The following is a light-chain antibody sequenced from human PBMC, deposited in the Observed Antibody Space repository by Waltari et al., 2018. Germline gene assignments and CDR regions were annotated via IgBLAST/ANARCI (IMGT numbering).Light chain of an antibody. V-gene: IGKV4-1*01. CDR1: QSVLYSPNNKHY. J-gene: IGKJ3*01. Sequence: DIVMTQSPDSLAVSLGERATINCKSSQSVLYSPNNKHYLTWYQKKPGQPPKLPIYWASTRGSGVPDRFSGSGSGTDFTLTISSLQAEDVAVYYCQQYYNTPFTFGPGTKVDVK. CDR3: QQYYNTPFT. CDR2: WAS.